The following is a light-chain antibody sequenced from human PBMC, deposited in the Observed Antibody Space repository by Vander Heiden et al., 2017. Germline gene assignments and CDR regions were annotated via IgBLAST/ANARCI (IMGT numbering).Light chain of an antibody. V-gene: IGLV2-8*01. CDR3: SSYGGSNNYV. CDR2: EVT. CDR1: SSDVGGYSY. J-gene: IGLJ1*01. Sequence: QSALTQPPSASGSPGHSVTVSCTGTSSDVGGYSYVSWYQQNPGKAPKLLIYEVTKRPSGVPDRFSGSKSGNTASLTVSGLQAEDEADYYCSSYGGSNNYVFGSGTKVTVL.